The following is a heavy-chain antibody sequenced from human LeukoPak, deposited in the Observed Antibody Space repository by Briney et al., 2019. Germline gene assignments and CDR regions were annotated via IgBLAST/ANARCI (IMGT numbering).Heavy chain of an antibody. Sequence: GGSLRLSCAASGFTFSSYAMHWVRQAPGKGLEGVAVISYDGSNKYYADSVKGRFTISRDNSKNTLYLQMNSLRAEDTAVYYCARETHSGSPFDPWGQGTLVTVSS. CDR2: ISYDGSNK. D-gene: IGHD1-26*01. J-gene: IGHJ5*02. CDR1: GFTFSSYA. CDR3: ARETHSGSPFDP. V-gene: IGHV3-30-3*01.